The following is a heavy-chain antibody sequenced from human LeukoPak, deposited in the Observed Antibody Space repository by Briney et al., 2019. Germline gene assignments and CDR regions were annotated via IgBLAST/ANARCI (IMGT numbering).Heavy chain of an antibody. CDR2: IIPIFGIA. V-gene: IGHV1-69*04. Sequence: SVKVSCKASGGTFSSYAISWVRQAPRQGLEWMGRIIPIFGIANYAQKFQGRVTITADKSTSTAYMELSSLRSEDTAVYYCARETDIVATIPGLFDYWGQGTLVTVSS. CDR3: ARETDIVATIPGLFDY. J-gene: IGHJ4*02. CDR1: GGTFSSYA. D-gene: IGHD5-12*01.